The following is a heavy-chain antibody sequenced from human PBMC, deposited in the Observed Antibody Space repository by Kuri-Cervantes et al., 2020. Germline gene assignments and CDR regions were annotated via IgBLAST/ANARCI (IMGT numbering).Heavy chain of an antibody. V-gene: IGHV3-21*01. J-gene: IGHJ3*02. CDR3: ARDDGVITMIVEDSHDAFDI. D-gene: IGHD3-22*01. CDR2: ISSSSSYI. CDR1: GFPFSDYG. Sequence: GESLKISCVATGFPFSDYGMHWVRQAPGKGLEWVSSISSSSSYIYYADSVKGRFTISRDNAKNSLYLQMNSLRAEDTAVYYCARDDGVITMIVEDSHDAFDIWGQGTMVTVSS.